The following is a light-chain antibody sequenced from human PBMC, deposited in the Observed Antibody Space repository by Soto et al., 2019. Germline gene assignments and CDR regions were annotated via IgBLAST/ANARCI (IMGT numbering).Light chain of an antibody. Sequence: QSVLTQPPSVSAAPGQKVTISCSGSSSNIGNNYVSWYQQLPGTAPKLLIYENNKRPSGIPDRFSGSKSGTSATLDITGLQTWYEADYYCGTWDSSLSARVCGGGTKLTVL. V-gene: IGLV1-51*02. CDR2: ENN. J-gene: IGLJ3*02. CDR3: GTWDSSLSARV. CDR1: SSNIGNNY.